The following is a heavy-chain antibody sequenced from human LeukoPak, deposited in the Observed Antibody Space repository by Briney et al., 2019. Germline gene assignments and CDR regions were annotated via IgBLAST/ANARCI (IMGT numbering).Heavy chain of an antibody. J-gene: IGHJ3*02. Sequence: PGGYLRLSCAASGFTFSSYWMHWVRQAPGKGLVWVSRINSDGSSTSYADSVKGRFTISRDNAKNTLYLQMNSLRAEDTAVYYCARVTYYHYAFDIWGQGTMVTVSS. V-gene: IGHV3-74*01. CDR1: GFTFSSYW. CDR3: ARVTYYHYAFDI. CDR2: INSDGSST. D-gene: IGHD2/OR15-2a*01.